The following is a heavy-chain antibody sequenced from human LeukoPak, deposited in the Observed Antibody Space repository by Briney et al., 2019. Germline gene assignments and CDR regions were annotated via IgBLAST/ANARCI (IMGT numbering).Heavy chain of an antibody. CDR3: AGLPKKAAGTY. CDR2: IQPDGRQK. Sequence: GGSLRLSCVPFGFSFSDIWMTWVRQAPGKGLEWVANIQPDGRQKYYVDSVKGRFTIFRDNAKNSLYLQMDSLRVEDTAVYYCAGLPKKAAGTYWGQGTPVTVSS. D-gene: IGHD5/OR15-5a*01. J-gene: IGHJ4*02. CDR1: GFSFSDIW. V-gene: IGHV3-7*01.